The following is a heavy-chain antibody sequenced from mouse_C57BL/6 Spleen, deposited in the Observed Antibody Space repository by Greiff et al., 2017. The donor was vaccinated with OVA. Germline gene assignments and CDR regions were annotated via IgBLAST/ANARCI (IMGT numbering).Heavy chain of an antibody. CDR2: ISYDGSN. V-gene: IGHV3-6*01. CDR3: ARGSQLRLLDY. Sequence: EVKLQESGPGLVKPSQSLSLTCSVTGYSITSGYYWNWIRQFPGNKLEWMGYISYDGSNNYNPSLKNRISITRDTSKNQFFLKLNSVTTEDTATYYCARGSQLRLLDYWGQGTTLTVSS. D-gene: IGHD3-2*02. J-gene: IGHJ2*01. CDR1: GYSITSGYY.